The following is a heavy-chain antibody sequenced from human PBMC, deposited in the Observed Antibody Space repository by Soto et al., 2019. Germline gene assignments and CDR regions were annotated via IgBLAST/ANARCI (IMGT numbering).Heavy chain of an antibody. CDR2: ISSSSSYI. J-gene: IGHJ4*02. V-gene: IGHV3-21*01. D-gene: IGHD1-26*01. Sequence: GGSRRLSCAASGFTFSSYIMNWVRKAPGKGLEWVSSISSSSSYIYYADSVKGRFTISRDNAKNSLYLQMNSLRAEDTAVYYCARVGDSGSYFYYFDYWGQGTLVTVSS. CDR1: GFTFSSYI. CDR3: ARVGDSGSYFYYFDY.